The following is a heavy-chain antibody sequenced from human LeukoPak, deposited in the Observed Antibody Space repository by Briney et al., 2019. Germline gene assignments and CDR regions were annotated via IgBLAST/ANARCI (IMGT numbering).Heavy chain of an antibody. V-gene: IGHV3-66*01. CDR1: GFTVITNS. Sequence: PGGSLRLSCAASGFTVITNSMSWVRQAPGKGLEWVSIIYSGGDTYYADSVKGRFTISRDNSKNTVYLLMNSLRAEDTAIYYCATFSGAHHKTFDSWGQGTLVTVSS. CDR2: IYSGGDT. D-gene: IGHD1-14*01. J-gene: IGHJ4*02. CDR3: ATFSGAHHKTFDS.